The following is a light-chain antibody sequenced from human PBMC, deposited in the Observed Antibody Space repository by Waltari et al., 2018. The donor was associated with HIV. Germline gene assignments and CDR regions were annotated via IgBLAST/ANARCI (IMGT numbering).Light chain of an antibody. Sequence: QSVLTQPPSVSGAPGQRVTISCSGSSSNTGSGYDVHWYQQLPGTAPKLLIYANSNRPSGVPDRFSGSKSGTSASLAITGLQAEDEADYYCQSYDSSLSGWVFGGGTKLTVL. CDR2: ANS. J-gene: IGLJ3*02. CDR3: QSYDSSLSGWV. V-gene: IGLV1-40*01. CDR1: SSNTGSGYD.